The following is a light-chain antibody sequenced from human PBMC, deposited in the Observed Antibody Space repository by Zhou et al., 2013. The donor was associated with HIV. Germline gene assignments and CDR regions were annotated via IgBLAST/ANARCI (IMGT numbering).Light chain of an antibody. CDR1: LGIGTY. V-gene: IGKV1-9*01. Sequence: DIQLTQSPSFLSASVGDRVTITCRASLGIGTYLAWYQQKPGKAPDLLIYSASTLQSGVPSRFSGSGSGTEFTLTINSLQPEDFATYYCQQLNSYPLLTFGP. CDR3: QQLNSYPLLT. J-gene: IGKJ3*01. CDR2: SAS.